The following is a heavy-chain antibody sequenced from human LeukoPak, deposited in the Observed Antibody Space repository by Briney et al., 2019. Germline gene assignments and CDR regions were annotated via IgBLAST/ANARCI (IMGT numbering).Heavy chain of an antibody. CDR3: ARKYSSSWSYAFDI. V-gene: IGHV1-46*01. D-gene: IGHD6-13*01. CDR2: VNPSGGST. Sequence: ASVEVSCKASGYTFTSYGISWVRQAPGQGLEWMGIVNPSGGSTSYAQKFQGRVTMTRDTSTSTVYMELSSLRSEDTAVYYCARKYSSSWSYAFDIWGQGTMVTVSS. J-gene: IGHJ3*02. CDR1: GYTFTSYG.